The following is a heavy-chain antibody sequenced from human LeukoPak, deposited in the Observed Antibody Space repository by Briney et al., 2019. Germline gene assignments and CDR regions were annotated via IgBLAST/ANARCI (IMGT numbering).Heavy chain of an antibody. Sequence: GGSLRLSCAASGFTFSNYNMNWVRQAPGKGLEWVSYITLSSTTIYYADSVKGRFTISRDNAKNSLYLQMNSLRAEDTAVYYCAREPTYSSSWYTSCDYWGQGTLVTVSS. D-gene: IGHD6-13*01. CDR2: ITLSSTTI. CDR3: AREPTYSSSWYTSCDY. CDR1: GFTFSNYN. J-gene: IGHJ4*02. V-gene: IGHV3-48*01.